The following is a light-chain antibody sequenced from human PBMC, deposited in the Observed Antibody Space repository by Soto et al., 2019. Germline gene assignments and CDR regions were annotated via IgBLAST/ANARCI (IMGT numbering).Light chain of an antibody. Sequence: EVALTQSPGTPSLSPGERATFSYRDSQSVSTDYLARYLQQHGQTPKSLIYRAYSQDTCIPVRFSGSGSGTDVTLTISRMVPEEFEVYYCQKYGSSPLTFGGGTKVEIK. CDR1: QSVSTDY. CDR2: RAY. V-gene: IGKV3-20*01. J-gene: IGKJ4*01. CDR3: QKYGSSPLT.